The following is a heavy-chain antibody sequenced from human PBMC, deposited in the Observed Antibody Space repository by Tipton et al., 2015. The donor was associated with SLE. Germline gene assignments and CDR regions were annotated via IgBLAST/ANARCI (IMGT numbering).Heavy chain of an antibody. J-gene: IGHJ4*02. Sequence: TLSLTCTISGDSISSYYWNWIRQPPGKGLEWLGYVYYSGGTNYNPSVESRVTMSIDTSKDQFSLKLSSVTAADTAVYYCARGGGDGNSVWGQGTLVTVSS. D-gene: IGHD5-24*01. CDR2: VYYSGGT. CDR3: ARGGGDGNSV. CDR1: GDSISSYY. V-gene: IGHV4-59*08.